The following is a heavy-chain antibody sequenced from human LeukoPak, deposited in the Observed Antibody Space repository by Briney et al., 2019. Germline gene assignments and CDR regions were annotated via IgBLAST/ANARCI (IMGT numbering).Heavy chain of an antibody. J-gene: IGHJ4*02. CDR1: GYTFTSYY. V-gene: IGHV1-46*01. CDR3: ARDGWSEMGTILREVVSDY. D-gene: IGHD5-24*01. CDR2: INPSGGST. Sequence: ASVKVSCKASGYTFTSYYMDWVRQAPGQGLEWMGIINPSGGSTSYAQKFQGRVTMTRDTSTSTLYMELSSLRPEDTAVYYCARDGWSEMGTILREVVSDYSGPGTLVTVSS.